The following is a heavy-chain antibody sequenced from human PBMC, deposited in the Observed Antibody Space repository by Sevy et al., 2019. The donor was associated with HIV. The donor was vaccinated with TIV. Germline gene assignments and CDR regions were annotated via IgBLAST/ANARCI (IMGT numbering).Heavy chain of an antibody. CDR3: AKAVYASKVVVMNGFDC. V-gene: IGHV3-23*01. Sequence: GGSLRLSCAASGFTFGTYAMSWVRQAPGKGLEWVSTISGSGGRTYYAASVKGRFTISRDNSKNTMYLLMISLRAEDTAVYYCAKAVYASKVVVMNGFDCWGQGTLVTVSS. CDR2: ISGSGGRT. CDR1: GFTFGTYA. J-gene: IGHJ4*01. D-gene: IGHD3-22*01.